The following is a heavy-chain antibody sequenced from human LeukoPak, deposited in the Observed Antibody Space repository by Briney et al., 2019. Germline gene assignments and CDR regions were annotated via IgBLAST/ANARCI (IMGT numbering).Heavy chain of an antibody. CDR1: GGSIGSSSSY. Sequence: SETLSLTCTVSGGSIGSSSSYWRWIRQPPGKGLEYIGSISYSGSTYYNPSLKSRVTISVDTSKNQFSLKLSSVTATDTAVYYCARDSWEVPDDWHFDLWGRGTLVTVSS. CDR2: ISYSGST. V-gene: IGHV4-39*02. J-gene: IGHJ2*01. D-gene: IGHD1-26*01. CDR3: ARDSWEVPDDWHFDL.